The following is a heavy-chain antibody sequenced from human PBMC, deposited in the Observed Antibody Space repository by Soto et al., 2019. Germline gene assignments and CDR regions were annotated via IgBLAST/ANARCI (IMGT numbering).Heavy chain of an antibody. D-gene: IGHD2-21*01. Sequence: QVQLVESGGGVVQPGGSLRLSCAASGFTFSRYGMHWVRQAPGKGLEWVAVMSYDGNNKYYADSVKGRFTVSRDNARNTPYQQMNSLKVADTAVYFCAKGFLSGAYCAHSICYDFDYWGQGTSVTVSS. V-gene: IGHV3-30*18. CDR2: MSYDGNNK. CDR1: GFTFSRYG. CDR3: AKGFLSGAYCAHSICYDFDY. J-gene: IGHJ4*02.